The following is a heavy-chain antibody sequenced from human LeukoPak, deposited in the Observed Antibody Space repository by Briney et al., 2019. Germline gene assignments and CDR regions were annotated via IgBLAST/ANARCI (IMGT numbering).Heavy chain of an antibody. J-gene: IGHJ4*02. CDR2: IIPIFGTA. V-gene: IGHV1-69*05. CDR3: ARDHCSGGSCYKR. CDR1: GGTFSSYA. Sequence: SVKVSCKASGGTFSSYAISWVRQAPGQGLEWMGGIIPIFGTANYAQKFQGRVTITTDESTSTAYMELSSLRSGDTAVYYCARDHCSGGSCYKRWGQGTLVTVSS. D-gene: IGHD2-15*01.